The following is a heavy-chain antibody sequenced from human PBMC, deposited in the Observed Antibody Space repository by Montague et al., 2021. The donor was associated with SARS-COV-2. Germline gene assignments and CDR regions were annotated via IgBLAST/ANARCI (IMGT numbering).Heavy chain of an antibody. Sequence: SETLSLTCTVSGGSISSSSYYWGWIRQPPGKGLEWIGSIYYSGSTYYXPSLKSRVTISVDTSKNQFSLKLSSVTAADTAVYYCARYERQWLRLYPYYFDYWGQGTLVTVSS. D-gene: IGHD5-12*01. V-gene: IGHV4-39*01. J-gene: IGHJ4*02. CDR3: ARYERQWLRLYPYYFDY. CDR1: GGSISSSSYY. CDR2: IYYSGST.